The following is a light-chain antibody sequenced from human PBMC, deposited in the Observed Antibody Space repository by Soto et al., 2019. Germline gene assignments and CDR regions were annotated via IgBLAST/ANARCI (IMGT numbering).Light chain of an antibody. Sequence: DIQMTQSPSTLSASVGDRVTITCRASQSIRSWLAWYQQKPGKAPKLLIYDASSLESGVPSRFRGSGSGTEFTLTISSLQPDDFATYYCQQYNSYSSTFGQGTKVEIK. CDR1: QSIRSW. V-gene: IGKV1-5*01. CDR2: DAS. J-gene: IGKJ1*01. CDR3: QQYNSYSST.